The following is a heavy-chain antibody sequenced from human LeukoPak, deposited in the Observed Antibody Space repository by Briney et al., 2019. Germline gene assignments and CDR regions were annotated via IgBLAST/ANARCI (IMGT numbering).Heavy chain of an antibody. CDR2: NDWDDDK. CDR3: ARSPYGDYGLYYFDY. Sequence: SGPTLVNPTRTLTLTRTFSGFSLGTRGRCVSWIRQPPGKALEWLSRNDWDDDKYYSTSLKTRLTISKDTSKNQVVLTMTNMDPVDTATYYCARSPYGDYGLYYFDYWGQGTLVTVSS. V-gene: IGHV2-70*11. J-gene: IGHJ4*02. CDR1: GFSLGTRGRC. D-gene: IGHD4-17*01.